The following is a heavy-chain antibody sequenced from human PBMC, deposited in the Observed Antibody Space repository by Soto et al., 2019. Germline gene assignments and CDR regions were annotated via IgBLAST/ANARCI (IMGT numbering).Heavy chain of an antibody. CDR3: ARDQAYSSGWDDDYYYYGMDV. CDR2: IRPSGDIT. D-gene: IGHD6-19*01. V-gene: IGHV3-23*01. Sequence: PGGSLRLSCAASGFTFSAYSTSWVRQAPGKGLEWVAAIRPSGDITFYADSVKGRFTISRDNSKNMLYLQMNSLRAADTAVYYCARDQAYSSGWDDDYYYYGMDVWGQGTTVTVSS. CDR1: GFTFSAYS. J-gene: IGHJ6*02.